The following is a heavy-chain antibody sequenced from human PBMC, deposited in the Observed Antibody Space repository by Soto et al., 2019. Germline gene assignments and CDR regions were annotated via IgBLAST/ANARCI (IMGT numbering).Heavy chain of an antibody. CDR3: AGVLGRAFTTHDAFDI. J-gene: IGHJ3*02. V-gene: IGHV4-4*07. Sequence: SETLSLTCTVSGGSISSYYWSWIRQPAGKGLEWIGRIYTSGSTNYNPSLKSRVTMSVDTSKNQFSLKPSSVTAADTAVYYCAGVLGRAFTTHDAFDIWGQGTMVTVSS. D-gene: IGHD3-22*01. CDR2: IYTSGST. CDR1: GGSISSYY.